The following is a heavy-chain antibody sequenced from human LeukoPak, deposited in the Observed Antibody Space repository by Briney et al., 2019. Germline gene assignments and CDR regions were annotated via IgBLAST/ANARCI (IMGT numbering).Heavy chain of an antibody. J-gene: IGHJ4*02. CDR2: ISHDGSNK. CDR3: AKEGYYGSGSFPDY. D-gene: IGHD3-10*01. CDR1: GFTFSSYG. V-gene: IGHV3-30*18. Sequence: PGRSLRLSCAASGFTFSSYGIHWVRLAPGKGLEWVAVISHDGSNKYYTNSVKGRFTISRDNSKNTLSLQMNSLRVEDAAVYYCAKEGYYGSGSFPDYWGQGTLVTVSS.